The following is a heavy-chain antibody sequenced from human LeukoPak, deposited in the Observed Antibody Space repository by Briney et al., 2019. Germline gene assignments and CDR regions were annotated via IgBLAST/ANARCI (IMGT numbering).Heavy chain of an antibody. CDR1: VFTFSDYY. D-gene: IGHD6-19*01. Sequence: GGSLRLSCAASVFTFSDYYISWIRQAPGKGVEWVSDISPSGDKISYADSGKGRFIISRDDAKASLHLQMNSLRVEDSAVYYCARETVAGTFDYWGQGTQVTVSS. CDR2: ISPSGDKI. CDR3: ARETVAGTFDY. J-gene: IGHJ4*02. V-gene: IGHV3-11*01.